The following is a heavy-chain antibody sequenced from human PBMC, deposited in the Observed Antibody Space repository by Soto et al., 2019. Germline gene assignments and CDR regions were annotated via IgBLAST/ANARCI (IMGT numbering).Heavy chain of an antibody. V-gene: IGHV1-69*13. CDR1: GGTFSSYA. Sequence: ASVKVSCKASGGTFSSYAISWVRQAPGQGLEWMGGIIPIFGTANYAQKFQGRVTITADESTSTAYMELSSLRSEDTAVYYCARDHYDYPEGFQHWGQGTLVTAPQ. CDR2: IIPIFGTA. CDR3: ARDHYDYPEGFQH. D-gene: IGHD3-16*01. J-gene: IGHJ1*01.